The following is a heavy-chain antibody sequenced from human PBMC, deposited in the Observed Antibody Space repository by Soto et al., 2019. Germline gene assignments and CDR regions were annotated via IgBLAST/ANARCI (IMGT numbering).Heavy chain of an antibody. D-gene: IGHD6-19*01. J-gene: IGHJ4*02. V-gene: IGHV3-66*03. Sequence: PGGSLRLACAASGFTVSSNYMSWVRQAPGKGLEWVSVIYSCGSTYYADSLKGRFTISRDNSKNTLYLQMNSLRAEDTAVYYCARSRLAVAGSVYFDYWGQGTLVTVSS. CDR1: GFTVSSNY. CDR3: ARSRLAVAGSVYFDY. CDR2: IYSCGST.